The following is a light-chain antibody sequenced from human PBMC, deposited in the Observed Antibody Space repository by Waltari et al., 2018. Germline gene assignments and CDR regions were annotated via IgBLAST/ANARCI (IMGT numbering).Light chain of an antibody. V-gene: IGLV2-14*01. J-gene: IGLJ3*02. CDR2: EVS. CDR3: TSYITTRGDWV. CDR1: RSSVGGAHL. Sequence: QSALTQPASVSGSPGQSITISCTGTRSSVGGAHLVSRHQQHPAKAPTLIIYEVSHRPSGVSNRFSGSKSGNTASLTISGLQAEDEADYYCTSYITTRGDWVFGGGTKLTVL.